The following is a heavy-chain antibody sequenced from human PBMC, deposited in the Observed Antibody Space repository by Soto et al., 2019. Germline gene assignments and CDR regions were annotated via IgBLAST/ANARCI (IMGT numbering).Heavy chain of an antibody. Sequence: GGSLRLSCAASGFTFSSYAMSWVRQAPGKGLEWVSAISGSGGSTCYADSVKGRFTISRDNSKNTLYLQMNSLRAEDTAVYYCAKKLDMWRDTAMAPTRFFLDLFNTGGQGT. V-gene: IGHV3-23*01. D-gene: IGHD5-18*01. J-gene: IGHJ1*01. CDR1: GFTFSSYA. CDR3: AKKLDMWRDTAMAPTRFFLDLFNT. CDR2: ISGSGGST.